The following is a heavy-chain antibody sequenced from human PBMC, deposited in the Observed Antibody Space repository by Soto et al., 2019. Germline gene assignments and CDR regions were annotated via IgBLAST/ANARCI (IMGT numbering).Heavy chain of an antibody. J-gene: IGHJ4*02. CDR1: GERFSTYG. D-gene: IGHD4-17*01. CDR2: ISTYNTNT. CDR3: ARWAGQVRDYGGPFDY. Sequence: ASVKVSCKASGERFSTYGISWVRQAPGQGLEWMGWISTYNTNTNYAPKFQGRLLLTTDTSTTTAHMELRSLRPDDTAVYYCARWAGQVRDYGGPFDYWGQGTLVTVSS. V-gene: IGHV1-18*04.